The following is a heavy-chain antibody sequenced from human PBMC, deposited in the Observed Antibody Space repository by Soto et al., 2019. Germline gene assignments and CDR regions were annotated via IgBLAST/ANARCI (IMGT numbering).Heavy chain of an antibody. CDR1: GYSFTSYW. V-gene: IGHV5-10-1*01. J-gene: IGHJ4*02. CDR3: ARDGGRGYDGNYGDYSFDY. CDR2: IDPTDSYT. D-gene: IGHD4-17*01. Sequence: PGESLKISCEISGYSFTSYWISWVRQMPGKGLGWMARIDPTDSYTNYNPSFQGLVTVSADKSISTAYLQWNSLKASDTAMYYCARDGGRGYDGNYGDYSFDYWGRGTLVTVSS.